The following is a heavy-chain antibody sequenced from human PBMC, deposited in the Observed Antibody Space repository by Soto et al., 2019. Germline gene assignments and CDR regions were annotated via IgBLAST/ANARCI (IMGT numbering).Heavy chain of an antibody. Sequence: QVQLVQSGAAVKKPGASVKVSCKASGYTFTSYGISWVRQAPGQGLEWMGWISAYNGNTNYAHKLQGRVTMHTDTTTSTAYMELRGLRSDDTAVYYCARDLPPIDYWGQGTLVSVSS. J-gene: IGHJ4*02. CDR1: GYTFTSYG. V-gene: IGHV1-18*01. CDR3: ARDLPPIDY. CDR2: ISAYNGNT.